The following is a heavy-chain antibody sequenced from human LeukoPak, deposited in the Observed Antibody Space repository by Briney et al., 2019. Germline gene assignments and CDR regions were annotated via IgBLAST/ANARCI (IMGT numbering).Heavy chain of an antibody. V-gene: IGHV4-59*01. CDR2: IYYSGST. J-gene: IGHJ4*02. CDR3: ARAGHGSGSSLDY. CDR1: GGSISSYY. Sequence: SETLSLTCTVSGGSISSYYWSWIRQPPGKGLEWIGYIYYSGSTNYNSSLKSRVTISVDTSKNQFSLKLSSVTAADTAVYYCARAGHGSGSSLDYWGQGTLVTVSS. D-gene: IGHD3-10*01.